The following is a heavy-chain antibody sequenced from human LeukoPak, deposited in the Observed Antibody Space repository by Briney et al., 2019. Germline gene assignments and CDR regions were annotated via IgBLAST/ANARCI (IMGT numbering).Heavy chain of an antibody. V-gene: IGHV4-39*01. CDR3: ARCDSSGYPTNWFDP. CDR2: IYYSGST. J-gene: IGHJ5*02. CDR1: GGSISSSSYY. Sequence: SETLSLTCTVSGGSISSSSYYWGWLRQPPGKGLEWIGSIYYSGSTYYNPSLKSRVTISVDTSKNQFSLKLSSVTAADTAVYYCARCDSSGYPTNWFDPWGQGTLVTVSS. D-gene: IGHD3-22*01.